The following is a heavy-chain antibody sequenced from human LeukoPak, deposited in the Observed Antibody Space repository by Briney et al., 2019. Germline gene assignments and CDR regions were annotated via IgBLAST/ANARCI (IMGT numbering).Heavy chain of an antibody. CDR2: LSDVGTN. J-gene: IGHJ5*02. Sequence: PSETLSLTYAVSGVSLRSYYWIWIRQHPGKGLEGIVYLSDVGTNDYNPSLKGRVTISRDTSKNQFSLRLSSVTAADAAVYHCARDRAPGGKRWFDPWGQGALVIVFS. V-gene: IGHV4-59*01. D-gene: IGHD4-23*01. CDR1: GVSLRSYY. CDR3: ARDRAPGGKRWFDP.